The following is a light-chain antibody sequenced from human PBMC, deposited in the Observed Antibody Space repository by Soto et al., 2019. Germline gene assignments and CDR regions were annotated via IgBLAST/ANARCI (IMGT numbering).Light chain of an antibody. J-gene: IGLJ1*01. Sequence: QSVLTQPASVSGSPGQSITISCTGTSSDVGSYNLVSCYQQHPGKAPKLMIYEGSKRPSGVSNRFSGSKSGNTASLTISGLQAEDEADYYCCSYAGSSTFVFGTGTKVTVL. V-gene: IGLV2-23*01. CDR1: SSDVGSYNL. CDR3: CSYAGSSTFV. CDR2: EGS.